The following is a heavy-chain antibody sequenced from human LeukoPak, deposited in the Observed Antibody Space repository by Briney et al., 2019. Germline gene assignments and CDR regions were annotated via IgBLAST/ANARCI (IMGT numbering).Heavy chain of an antibody. Sequence: GGSLTLSCVASGFTFSDYAMSWVRQAPGKGLEWGSGISSSGSSTFFADHVKGRFTIARDNAKSSLYLQMNTLQAEDTAVYYCARRATGRSSLFYYYMDVWGKGTTVSVSS. CDR3: ARRATGRSSLFYYYMDV. D-gene: IGHD1-26*01. CDR1: GFTFSDYA. J-gene: IGHJ6*03. V-gene: IGHV3-23*01. CDR2: ISSSGSST.